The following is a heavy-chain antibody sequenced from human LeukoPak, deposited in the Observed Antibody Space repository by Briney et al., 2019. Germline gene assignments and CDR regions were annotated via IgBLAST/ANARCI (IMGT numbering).Heavy chain of an antibody. Sequence: PSETLSLTCTVSGGSISSSSYYWGWIRQPPGKGLEWIGSIYYSGSTYYNPSLKSRVTISVDTSKNQFSLKLSSVTAADTAVYYCARVRYMSYPNWFDPWGQGTLVTVSS. CDR3: ARVRYMSYPNWFDP. CDR2: IYYSGST. CDR1: GGSISSSSYY. V-gene: IGHV4-39*07. D-gene: IGHD3-16*02. J-gene: IGHJ5*02.